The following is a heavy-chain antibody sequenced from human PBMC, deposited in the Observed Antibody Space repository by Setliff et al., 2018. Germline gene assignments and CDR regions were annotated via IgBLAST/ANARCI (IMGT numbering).Heavy chain of an antibody. CDR3: ARGSRFGTIVYRGDYYLDV. Sequence: GASVKVSCKTSGYTFNTYGISWVRQAPGQGLEWMGWINPNSGSTKYAEKFQGRVTLTRDTSTSTVYLDLSSLRFEDTAIYYCARGSRFGTIVYRGDYYLDVWGKGTTVTVSS. CDR1: GYTFNTYG. CDR2: INPNSGST. V-gene: IGHV1-18*01. D-gene: IGHD3-10*01. J-gene: IGHJ6*03.